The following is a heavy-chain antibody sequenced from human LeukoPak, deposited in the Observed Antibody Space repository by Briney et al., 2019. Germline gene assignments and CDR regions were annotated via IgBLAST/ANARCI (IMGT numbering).Heavy chain of an antibody. V-gene: IGHV4-61*01. CDR2: IYYSGST. CDR1: GGSVSSGSYY. CDR3: ASPRSYYDSSGYYIS. J-gene: IGHJ5*02. D-gene: IGHD3-22*01. Sequence: SETLSLTCTVSGGSVSSGSYYWSWIRQPPGTGLEWIGYIYYSGSTNYNPSLKSRVTISVDTSKNQFSLKLSSVTAADTAVYYCASPRSYYDSSGYYISWGQGTLVIVSS.